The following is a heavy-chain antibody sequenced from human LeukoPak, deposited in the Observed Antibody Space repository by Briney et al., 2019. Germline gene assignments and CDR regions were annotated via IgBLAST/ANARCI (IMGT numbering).Heavy chain of an antibody. CDR3: TTGPGNSGY. Sequence: GGSLRLSCVVSGLTFDNAWMSWVRQAPGKGLEWVGRIKSKNVGETTEYAAPVQGRFTISRDDSKNTVYLQMSSLKTEDTAVYYCTTGPGNSGYWGQGTLVTVSS. V-gene: IGHV3-15*01. D-gene: IGHD4-23*01. J-gene: IGHJ4*02. CDR1: GLTFDNAW. CDR2: IKSKNVGETT.